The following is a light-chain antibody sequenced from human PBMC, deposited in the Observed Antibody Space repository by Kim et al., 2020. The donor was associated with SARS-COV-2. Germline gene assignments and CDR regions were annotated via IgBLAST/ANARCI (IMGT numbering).Light chain of an antibody. CDR3: CSYTDSNTLL. V-gene: IGLV2-23*02. J-gene: IGLJ2*01. CDR2: EVS. CDR1: SSDVGSYNL. Sequence: GQSITISCTGTSSDVGSYNLVSWYRQYPGKAPKLMIYEVSQRPSRVSNRFSGSKSGNTASLTISGLQAEDEADYYCCSYTDSNTLLFGGGTQLTVL.